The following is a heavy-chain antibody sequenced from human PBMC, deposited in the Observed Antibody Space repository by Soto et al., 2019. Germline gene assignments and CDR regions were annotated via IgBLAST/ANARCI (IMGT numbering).Heavy chain of an antibody. CDR3: AREKYFFDSSGYYS. CDR2: INHSGGT. V-gene: IGHV4-34*01. D-gene: IGHD3-22*01. CDR1: GGSFTGYY. Sequence: PSETLSLTRAVYGGSFTGYYWTWMRQPPGKGLEWIGEINHSGGTNYNPSLKSRVTKSLDTPRNQFSLNLTSVTAADTAVYFCAREKYFFDSSGYYSWGQGTLVTVSS. J-gene: IGHJ5*02.